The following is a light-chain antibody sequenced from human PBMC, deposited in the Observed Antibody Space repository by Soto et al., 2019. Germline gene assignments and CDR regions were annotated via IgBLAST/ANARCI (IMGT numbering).Light chain of an antibody. V-gene: IGKV3-20*01. CDR2: DAS. CDR1: QSVRSMY. J-gene: IGKJ1*01. Sequence: EVLLTQSPGTLSLSPGERATLSCRASQSVRSMYLAWYQQKPGQAPRLLIYDASSRATDIPDRFSGSGSGTDFTLTISRLEPEDFAIYYCQYYSNSLWTFGQGTKV. CDR3: QYYSNSLWT.